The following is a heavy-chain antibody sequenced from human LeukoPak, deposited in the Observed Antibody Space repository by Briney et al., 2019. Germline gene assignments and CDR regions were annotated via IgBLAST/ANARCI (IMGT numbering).Heavy chain of an antibody. V-gene: IGHV4-59*01. J-gene: IGHJ5*02. CDR1: GGSISTYY. Sequence: SETLSLTCTVSGGSISTYYWSWIRQPPGKGLEWIGYIYYSGSTNYNPSLKSRVTISVDMSKNQFSLKLSSVTAADTAVYYCARVDQSGYDTRGWFDPWGQGTLLTVSS. D-gene: IGHD5-12*01. CDR2: IYYSGST. CDR3: ARVDQSGYDTRGWFDP.